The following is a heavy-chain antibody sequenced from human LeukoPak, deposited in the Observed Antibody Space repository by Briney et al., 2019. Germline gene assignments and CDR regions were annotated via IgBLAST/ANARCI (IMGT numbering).Heavy chain of an antibody. CDR1: GFTFSTYG. J-gene: IGHJ4*02. CDR2: IWYGGTNK. V-gene: IGHV3-30*02. D-gene: IGHD3-10*01. CDR3: AKDLVSQRGVGSSEKVDY. Sequence: GGSLRLSCAASGFTFSTYGMHWVRQAPGKGLEWVAVIWYGGTNKYYADSVKGRFTISRDNSKNTLYLQMNSLRAEDTAVYYCAKDLVSQRGVGSSEKVDYWGQGTLVTVSS.